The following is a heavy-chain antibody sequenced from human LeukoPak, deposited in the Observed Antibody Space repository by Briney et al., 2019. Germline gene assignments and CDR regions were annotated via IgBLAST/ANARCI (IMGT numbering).Heavy chain of an antibody. CDR2: IYYSGST. V-gene: IGHV4-61*08. CDR3: AGSYCSSISCYQYYYYGMDV. D-gene: IGHD2-2*01. Sequence: PSETLSLTCTVSGGSISSGDYYWSWIRQPPGKGLEWIGYIYYSGSTNYNPSLKSRVAISVDTSKNQFSLKLSSVTAADTAVYYCAGSYCSSISCYQYYYYGMDVWGQGTTVTVSS. CDR1: GGSISSGDYY. J-gene: IGHJ6*02.